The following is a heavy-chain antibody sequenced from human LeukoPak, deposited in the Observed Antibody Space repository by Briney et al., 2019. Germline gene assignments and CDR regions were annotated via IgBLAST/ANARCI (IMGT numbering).Heavy chain of an antibody. CDR3: AGDGIAAAGTVTRGGWFDP. V-gene: IGHV4-39*02. D-gene: IGHD6-13*01. J-gene: IGHJ5*02. CDR2: IYYSGST. Sequence: SETLSLTCTVSGVSISSSSYYWGWIRQPPGKGLEWIGSIYYSGSTYYNPSLKSRVTISVDTSKNQFSLKLSSVTAADTAVYYGAGDGIAAAGTVTRGGWFDPWGQGTLVTVSS. CDR1: GVSISSSSYY.